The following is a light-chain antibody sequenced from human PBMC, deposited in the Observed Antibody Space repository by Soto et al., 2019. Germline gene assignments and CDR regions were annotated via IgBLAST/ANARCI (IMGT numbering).Light chain of an antibody. CDR1: SSDVGSYNL. Sequence: QSALTQPASVSGSPGQSITISCTGTSSDVGSYNLVSWYQQYPGKAPKLMIYEGSKRPLGVSNRFSGSKSGNTASLTISGLQAEDEADFYCCSYAGSNNWVFGGGTKLTVL. CDR2: EGS. CDR3: CSYAGSNNWV. J-gene: IGLJ3*02. V-gene: IGLV2-23*01.